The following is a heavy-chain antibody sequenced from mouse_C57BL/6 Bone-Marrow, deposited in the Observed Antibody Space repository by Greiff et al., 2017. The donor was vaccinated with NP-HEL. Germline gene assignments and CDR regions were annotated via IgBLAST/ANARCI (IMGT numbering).Heavy chain of an antibody. Sequence: EVQLVESGGGLVKPGGSLKLSCAASGFTFSDYGMHWVRQAPEKGLEWVAYISSGSSTIYYADTVKGRFTISRDNAKNTLFLQMTSLRSKATAMFNRAREHKNYWGEGTTLTVSP. J-gene: IGHJ2*01. V-gene: IGHV5-17*01. CDR1: GFTFSDYG. CDR3: AREHKNY. CDR2: ISSGSSTI.